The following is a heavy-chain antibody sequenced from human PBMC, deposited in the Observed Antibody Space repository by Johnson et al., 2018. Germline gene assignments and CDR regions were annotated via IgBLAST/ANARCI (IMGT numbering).Heavy chain of an antibody. CDR3: ARVRDDSNGNSFYFYYYGLDV. D-gene: IGHD3-22*01. Sequence: QVQLVQSGAEVQKPGSSVKVSCKTSGGIFSRFAISWVRQAPGQGLEWMGGITPMPGSPNYAQKFPGRATISADESTSTAYMELSSLRADETAGYYCARVRDDSNGNSFYFYYYGLDVWGQGTTVTVSS. J-gene: IGHJ6*02. CDR2: ITPMPGSP. V-gene: IGHV1-69*11. CDR1: GGIFSRFA.